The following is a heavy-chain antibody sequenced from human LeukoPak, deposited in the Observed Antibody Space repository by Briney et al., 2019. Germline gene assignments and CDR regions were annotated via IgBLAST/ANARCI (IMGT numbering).Heavy chain of an antibody. D-gene: IGHD3-22*01. CDR3: ARQAAYYDSSGYYGY. CDR1: GGSISSSSYY. V-gene: IGHV4-39*01. Sequence: PSETLSLTCTVSGGSISSSSYYWGWIRQPPGKGLEWIGSIYYSGSTYYNPSLKSRVTISVDTSKNQFSLKLSSVTAADTAVYYCARQAAYYDSSGYYGYWGQGTLVTVSS. CDR2: IYYSGST. J-gene: IGHJ4*02.